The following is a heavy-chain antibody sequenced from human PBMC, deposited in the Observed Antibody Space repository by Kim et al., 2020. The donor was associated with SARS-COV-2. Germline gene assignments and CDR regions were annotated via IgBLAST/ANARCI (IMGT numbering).Heavy chain of an antibody. D-gene: IGHD1-20*01. V-gene: IGHV7-4-1*02. Sequence: ASVKVSCKASGYTCTSYAMNWVRQAPGQGLEWMGWINTNTGNPRYAQGFTGRFVFSLDTSVSTAYLQISSLKAEDTAVHYCARDGYNWNPTYYYYYGMDVWGQATTVTVSS. CDR3: ARDGYNWNPTYYYYYGMDV. CDR2: INTNTGNP. J-gene: IGHJ6*02. CDR1: GYTCTSYA.